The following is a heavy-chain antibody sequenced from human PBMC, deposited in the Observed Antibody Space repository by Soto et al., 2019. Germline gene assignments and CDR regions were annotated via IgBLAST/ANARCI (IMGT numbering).Heavy chain of an antibody. CDR1: GVTFSSYA. J-gene: IGHJ5*02. CDR2: IIPIFGTA. CDR3: ARDTGYYDSSGYFP. D-gene: IGHD3-22*01. V-gene: IGHV1-69*13. Sequence: GASVKVSGKASGVTFSSYAISWVRQAPGQGLEWMGGIIPIFGTANYAQKFQGRVTITADESTSTAYMELSSLRSEDTAVYYCARDTGYYDSSGYFPWGQGTLVTVSS.